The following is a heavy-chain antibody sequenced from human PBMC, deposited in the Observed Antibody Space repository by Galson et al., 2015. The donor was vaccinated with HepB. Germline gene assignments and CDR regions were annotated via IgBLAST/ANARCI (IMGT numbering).Heavy chain of an antibody. V-gene: IGHV4-39*01. D-gene: IGHD1-26*01. Sequence: RQPPGKGLEWIGSIYYSGSTYYNPSLKSRVTISVDTSKNQFSLKLSSVTAADTAVYYCARSRGSGSYFRNGMGPAVYFDYWGQGTLVTVSS. CDR2: IYYSGST. J-gene: IGHJ4*02. CDR3: ARSRGSGSYFRNGMGPAVYFDY.